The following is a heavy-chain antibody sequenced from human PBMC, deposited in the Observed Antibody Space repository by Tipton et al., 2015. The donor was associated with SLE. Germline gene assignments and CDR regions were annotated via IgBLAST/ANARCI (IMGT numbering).Heavy chain of an antibody. D-gene: IGHD1-26*01. CDR3: ARGDYF. CDR1: GFTFVDYA. J-gene: IGHJ4*01. Sequence: SLRLSCTTSGFTFVDYALSWVRQPPGKGLEWVGFIGTRVYGGTTKYAASVRGRFTISRDDSNSIVYLELNSLKTEDTAVYYCARGDYF. CDR2: IGTRVYGGTT. V-gene: IGHV3-49*04.